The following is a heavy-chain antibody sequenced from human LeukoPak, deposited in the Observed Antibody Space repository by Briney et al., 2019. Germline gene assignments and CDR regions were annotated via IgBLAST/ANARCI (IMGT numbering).Heavy chain of an antibody. Sequence: ASVKVSSIGSGYTYTWYGISCVRQAPGQGLEWMGWFSAYNGNTNYAQKLQGRVTMTTDTSTNTAYMELRSLRSDDTAVYYCSVYDSGSSLLLDFWAGGTVVTVSS. J-gene: IGHJ4*02. D-gene: IGHD3-10*01. V-gene: IGHV1-18*01. CDR2: FSAYNGNT. CDR1: GYTYTWYG. CDR3: SVYDSGSSLLLDF.